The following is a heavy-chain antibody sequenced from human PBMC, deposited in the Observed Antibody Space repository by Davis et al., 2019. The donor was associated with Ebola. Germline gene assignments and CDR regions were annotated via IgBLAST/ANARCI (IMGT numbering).Heavy chain of an antibody. CDR1: GFTFSSYA. CDR2: ISGSGGST. Sequence: GESLKISCAASGFTFSSYAMSWVRQAPGKGLEWVSAISGSGGSTYYADSVKGRFTISRDNSKNTLYLQMNSLRAEDTAVYYCAKMTTVTTYYFDYWGQGTLVTVSS. V-gene: IGHV3-23*01. D-gene: IGHD4-17*01. CDR3: AKMTTVTTYYFDY. J-gene: IGHJ4*02.